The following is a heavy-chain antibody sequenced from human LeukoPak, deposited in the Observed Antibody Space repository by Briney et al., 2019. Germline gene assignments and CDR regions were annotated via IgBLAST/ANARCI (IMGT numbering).Heavy chain of an antibody. Sequence: GGSLRLSCAASGFTFSSYYMNWVRQAPGKELEWVSVIYTGGGRYYADSVKGRFTISRDNAKNSLYLQMNSLRAEDTAVYYCAELGITMIGGVWGKGTTVTISS. D-gene: IGHD3-10*02. CDR3: AELGITMIGGV. V-gene: IGHV3-53*01. CDR1: GFTFSSYY. J-gene: IGHJ6*04. CDR2: IYTGGGR.